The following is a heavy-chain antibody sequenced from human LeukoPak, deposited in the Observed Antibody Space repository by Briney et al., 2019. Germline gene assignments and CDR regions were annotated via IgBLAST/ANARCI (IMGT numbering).Heavy chain of an antibody. CDR3: ARDPRDDHNSLDS. CDR2: IKEDGSAR. CDR1: GFSFSDYW. J-gene: IGHJ5*01. Sequence: QSGGSLRLSCAASGFSFSDYWMSWVRKSPEKGLEWVANIKEDGSARYYVDSVKGRFTISRDNAKNSLYLQMTSLRAEDTAMYYCARDPRDDHNSLDSWGQGTQVTVSS. V-gene: IGHV3-7*03.